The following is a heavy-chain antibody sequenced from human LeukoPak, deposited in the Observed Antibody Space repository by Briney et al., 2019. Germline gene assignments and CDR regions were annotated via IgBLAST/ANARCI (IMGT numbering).Heavy chain of an antibody. J-gene: IGHJ6*02. CDR3: TRDVSGRAVDYGMDV. V-gene: IGHV4-59*01. Sequence: SETLSLTCTVSGGSIHGYYWSWVRQPPGKRLEWIGYIYSGGSTDYSPSLKSRVTISVDTSNNQFSLKLSSVTAADTAVYYCTRDVSGRAVDYGMDVWGRGTTVTVSS. CDR1: GGSIHGYY. CDR2: IYSGGST. D-gene: IGHD1-26*01.